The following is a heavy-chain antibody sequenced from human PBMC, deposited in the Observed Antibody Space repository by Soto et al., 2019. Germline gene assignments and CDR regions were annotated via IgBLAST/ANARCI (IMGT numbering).Heavy chain of an antibody. CDR3: ERGGYFDSSNYLAY. D-gene: IGHD3-22*01. J-gene: IGHJ4*02. V-gene: IGHV1-3*01. Sequence: SVKGSCKASGYSFTSYGINWVRQAPGRGLEWMGWINPGNGTTKYSQQFQGRVIIDRDTSASTAYMELSSLRSDDTAVYYCERGGYFDSSNYLAYWGLGTLVTVSS. CDR1: GYSFTSYG. CDR2: INPGNGTT.